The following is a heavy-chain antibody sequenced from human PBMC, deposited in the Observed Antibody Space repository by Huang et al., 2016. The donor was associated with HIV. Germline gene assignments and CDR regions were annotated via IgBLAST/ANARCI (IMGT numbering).Heavy chain of an antibody. Sequence: QVRLQQWGGGIVRPSETLSRTCAVYGGAFSANYWRLIRQSPVKGLEWIAEIKYNGDANFNPTIRSRVSISVDTSKNQSSLNVTSVPAADTAIYYCARGRDTTEMDTVDDALDVWDQGTLVIVSS. J-gene: IGHJ3*01. CDR1: GGAFSANY. CDR3: ARGRDTTEMDTVDDALDV. CDR2: IKYNGDA. D-gene: IGHD1-1*01. V-gene: IGHV4-34*02.